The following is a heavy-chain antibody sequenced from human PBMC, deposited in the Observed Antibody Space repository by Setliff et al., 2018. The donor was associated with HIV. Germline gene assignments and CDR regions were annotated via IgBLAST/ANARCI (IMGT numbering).Heavy chain of an antibody. Sequence: SETLSLTCDVSGYSINDGYYWAWIRQFPGMGLQWIGRVYHGGTTNYNPTLKSRVAISTDTSKNQFSLKLRSVSATDTAVYFCARDRALRFSQSPSSHYFDYWGQGTLVTVPQ. CDR2: VYHGGTT. J-gene: IGHJ4*02. CDR3: ARDRALRFSQSPSSHYFDY. CDR1: GYSINDGYY. V-gene: IGHV4-38-2*01. D-gene: IGHD3-3*01.